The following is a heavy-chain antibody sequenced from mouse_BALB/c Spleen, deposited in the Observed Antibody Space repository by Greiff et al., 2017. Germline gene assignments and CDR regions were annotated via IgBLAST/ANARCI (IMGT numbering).Heavy chain of an antibody. J-gene: IGHJ3*01. CDR1: GFSLSTSGMG. V-gene: IGHV8-8*01. CDR2: IWWDDDK. Sequence: QVTLKESGPGILQPSQTLSLTCSFSGFSLSTSGMGVGWIRQPSGKGLEWLAHIWWDDDKRYNPALKSRLTISKDTSSNQVFLKIASVDTADTATYYCARPYGNYEAWFAYWGQGTLVTVSA. D-gene: IGHD2-1*01. CDR3: ARPYGNYEAWFAY.